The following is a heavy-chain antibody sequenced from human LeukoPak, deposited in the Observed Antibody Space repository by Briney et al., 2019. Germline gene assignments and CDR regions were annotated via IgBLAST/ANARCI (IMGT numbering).Heavy chain of an antibody. V-gene: IGHV3-33*01. Sequence: GGSLRLSCAASGFTFSSYGMHWVRQAPGKGLEWVAVIWYDGSNKYYADSVKGRFTISRDNSKNTLYLQMNSLRAEDTAVYYCARARGYYGMDVWGQGTTVTVSS. CDR2: IWYDGSNK. CDR3: ARARGYYGMDV. D-gene: IGHD3-10*01. J-gene: IGHJ6*02. CDR1: GFTFSSYG.